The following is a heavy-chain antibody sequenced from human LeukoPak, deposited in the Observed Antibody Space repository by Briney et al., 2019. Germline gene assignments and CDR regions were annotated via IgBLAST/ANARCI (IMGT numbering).Heavy chain of an antibody. CDR2: ITASGTDT. J-gene: IGHJ3*02. V-gene: IGHV3-23*01. D-gene: IGHD5-18*01. CDR1: GFSVSTYP. CDR3: AKDRIDSYRAVGYDAFDI. Sequence: GGSLRLSCTASGFSVSTYPMAWVRQAPGKGLQWVSTITASGTDTFYADSVKGRFTISRDNSKNTLSLQMNSLRAEDTALYYCAKDRIDSYRAVGYDAFDIWGQGTMVTVSS.